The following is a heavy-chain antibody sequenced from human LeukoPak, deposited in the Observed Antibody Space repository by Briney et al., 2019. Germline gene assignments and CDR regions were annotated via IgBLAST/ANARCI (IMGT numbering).Heavy chain of an antibody. J-gene: IGHJ4*02. Sequence: GASVKVSCKASGYTFTGYYMHWVRQAPGQGLEWMGWINPNSGGTNYAQKFQGRVTMTRDTSISTAYMELSRLRSDDTAVYYCARVAGQWLPRYYFDYWGQGTLVTVSS. CDR1: GYTFTGYY. D-gene: IGHD5-12*01. CDR2: INPNSGGT. CDR3: ARVAGQWLPRYYFDY. V-gene: IGHV1-2*02.